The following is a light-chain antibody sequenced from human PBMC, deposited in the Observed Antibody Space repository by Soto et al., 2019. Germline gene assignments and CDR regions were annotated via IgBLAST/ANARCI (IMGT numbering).Light chain of an antibody. V-gene: IGKV1-8*01. CDR3: QQYFSYPLT. J-gene: IGKJ4*01. Sequence: AIRMTQSPSSFSASTGDRVTITYRASQDINSHLAWYQVKPGKAPRLLIYTASYLESGVPSRFSGSGSGTDFTLTISSLQSEDFAVYYCQQYFSYPLTFGGGTKVEIK. CDR2: TAS. CDR1: QDINSH.